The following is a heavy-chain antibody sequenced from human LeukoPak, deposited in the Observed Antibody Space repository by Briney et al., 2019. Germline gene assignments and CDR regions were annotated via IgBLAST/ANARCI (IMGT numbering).Heavy chain of an antibody. Sequence: ASVKVSCKASGGTFSSYDINWVRQATGQGLEWMGWMNPNSGNTGYAQKFQGRVTITRNTSISTAYMELSSLRSEDTAVYYCARGGKYCSSTSCYFNYYYYYMDVWGKGTTVTVSS. D-gene: IGHD2-2*01. V-gene: IGHV1-8*03. CDR3: ARGGKYCSSTSCYFNYYYYYMDV. CDR2: MNPNSGNT. CDR1: GGTFSSYD. J-gene: IGHJ6*03.